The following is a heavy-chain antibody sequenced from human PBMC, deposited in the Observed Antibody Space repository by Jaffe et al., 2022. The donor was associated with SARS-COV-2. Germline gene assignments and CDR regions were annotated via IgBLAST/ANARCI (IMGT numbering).Heavy chain of an antibody. J-gene: IGHJ1*01. D-gene: IGHD3-16*01. CDR2: ISYDGSNK. CDR3: ARDLGPSYVRVRYFQH. Sequence: QVQLVESGGGVVQPGRSLRLSCAASGFTFSSYAMHWVRQAPGKGLEWVAVISYDGSNKYYADSVKGRFTISRDNSKNTLYLQMNSLRAEDTAVYYCARDLGPSYVRVRYFQHWGQGTLVTVSS. CDR1: GFTFSSYA. V-gene: IGHV3-30-3*01.